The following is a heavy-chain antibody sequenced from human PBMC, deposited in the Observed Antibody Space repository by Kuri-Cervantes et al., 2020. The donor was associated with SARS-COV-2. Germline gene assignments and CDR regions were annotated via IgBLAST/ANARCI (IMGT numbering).Heavy chain of an antibody. Sequence: SETLSLTCTVSGGSVSSGSYYWSWIRQPPGKGLEWIGYIYYSGSTNYNPSLKSRVTISVDTSKNQSSLKLSSVTAADTAVYYCAGRGFWSGYYSRPDDYGMDVWGQGTTVTVSS. CDR3: AGRGFWSGYYSRPDDYGMDV. CDR1: GGSVSSGSYY. J-gene: IGHJ6*02. CDR2: IYYSGST. D-gene: IGHD3-3*01. V-gene: IGHV4-61*01.